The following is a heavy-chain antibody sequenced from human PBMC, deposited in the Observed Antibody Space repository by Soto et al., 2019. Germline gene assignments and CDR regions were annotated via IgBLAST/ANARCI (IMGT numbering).Heavy chain of an antibody. CDR1: GGTFSSYG. J-gene: IGHJ6*02. Sequence: GAAVKVLCKASGGTFSSYGMSWVRQAPGQGVEWKGGIIPIFGTANYAQKFQGRVTITADESPSTAYMELSSLRSEDTAVYYCARAIGIAARPDYYYGMDVWGQGTTVTVSS. CDR3: ARAIGIAARPDYYYGMDV. D-gene: IGHD6-6*01. V-gene: IGHV1-69*13. CDR2: IIPIFGTA.